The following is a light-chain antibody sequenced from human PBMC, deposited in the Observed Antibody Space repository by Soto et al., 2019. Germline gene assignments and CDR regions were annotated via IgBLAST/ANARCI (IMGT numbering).Light chain of an antibody. CDR3: LQHNSYPLT. J-gene: IGKJ4*01. V-gene: IGKV1-17*01. Sequence: DIQMTQSPSSLSAPVGGRVTITCRASQGIRRDLGWYQQKPGKAPTRLIYAVSSLHSGVPSRFSGSGSGTEITLTISSLQPEDPATYYCLQHNSYPLTCGGGTKVEIK. CDR1: QGIRRD. CDR2: AVS.